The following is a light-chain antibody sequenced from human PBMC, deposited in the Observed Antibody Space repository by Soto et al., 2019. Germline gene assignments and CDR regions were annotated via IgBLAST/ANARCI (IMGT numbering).Light chain of an antibody. V-gene: IGLV1-47*01. J-gene: IGLJ2*01. CDR3: AAWDDSLSGVA. Sequence: QSVLTRPPSASGTPGQRVTISCSGSSSNIGSNYVYWYQQLPGTAPKLLVYRNNQRPSGVPDRFSGSKSGTSASLAISGLRSEDEADYYCAAWDDSLSGVAFGGGTKLTVL. CDR1: SSNIGSNY. CDR2: RNN.